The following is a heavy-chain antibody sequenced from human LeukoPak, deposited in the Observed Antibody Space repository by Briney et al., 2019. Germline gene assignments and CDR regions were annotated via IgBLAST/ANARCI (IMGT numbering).Heavy chain of an antibody. CDR1: GYTFTSYY. Sequence: GASVEVSCKASGYTFTSYYMHWVRQAPGQGLEWMGIINPSGGSTSYAQKFQGRVTMTRDTSTSTVYMELSSLRSEDTAVYYCARLYSSGLIDYWGQGTLVTVSS. V-gene: IGHV1-46*01. CDR2: INPSGGST. J-gene: IGHJ4*02. CDR3: ARLYSSGLIDY. D-gene: IGHD6-19*01.